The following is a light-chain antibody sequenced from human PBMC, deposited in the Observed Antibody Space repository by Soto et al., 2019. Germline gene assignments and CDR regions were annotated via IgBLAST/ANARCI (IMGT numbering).Light chain of an antibody. CDR3: QQYNNWWT. Sequence: EIVMTHSPATLSVSPGERATLSCRASQSVSNNLAWYQKKPGQAPRLLIYGASTRATGIPARFSGSGSGTEFTLTISRLQSEDFAFYYCQQYNNWWTFGQGTRVDIK. CDR2: GAS. CDR1: QSVSNN. J-gene: IGKJ1*01. V-gene: IGKV3-15*01.